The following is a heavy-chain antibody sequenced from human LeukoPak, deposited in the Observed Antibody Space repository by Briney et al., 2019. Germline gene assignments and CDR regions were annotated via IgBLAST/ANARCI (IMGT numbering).Heavy chain of an antibody. CDR3: ARARIDICSGGSCNLVHDYYYYMDV. J-gene: IGHJ6*03. Sequence: SETLSLTCAVYGGSFSDYYWSWIRQPPGKGLEWIGEINHSGSSNNHPSLKSRVTISVDTSKNQFSLKLSSVTAADTAVYYCARARIDICSGGSCNLVHDYYYYMDVWGKGTTVTISS. CDR1: GGSFSDYY. V-gene: IGHV4-34*01. D-gene: IGHD2-15*01. CDR2: INHSGSS.